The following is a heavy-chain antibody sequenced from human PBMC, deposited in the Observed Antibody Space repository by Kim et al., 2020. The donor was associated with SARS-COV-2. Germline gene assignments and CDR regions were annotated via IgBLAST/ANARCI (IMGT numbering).Heavy chain of an antibody. Sequence: SETLSLTCTVSGASVSSGSYFWSWIRQPPGKGLEWIGYIYYSGNTNSNPSLKSRVTMSIDTSKNQFSLKLRSVTAADTALYYCARAPNDFWSGYPYYFDYCGQGTLVTVSS. CDR1: GASVSSGSYF. CDR3: ARAPNDFWSGYPYYFDY. J-gene: IGHJ4*02. CDR2: IYYSGNT. V-gene: IGHV4-61*01. D-gene: IGHD3-3*01.